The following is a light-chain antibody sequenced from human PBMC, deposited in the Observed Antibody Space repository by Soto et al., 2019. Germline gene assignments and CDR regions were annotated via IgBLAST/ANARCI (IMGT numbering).Light chain of an antibody. CDR3: QRYGSSPPVT. CDR1: QSVTSCC. V-gene: IGKV3-20*01. Sequence: EIVLTQSPGTLSLSPGERATLSCRASQSVTSCCLAWYQQKPGQAPRLLINGASNRATGIPDRFSASGSGTDFTLTINRPEPEDFAVYYCQRYGSSPPVTFGGGTKVEIK. J-gene: IGKJ4*01. CDR2: GAS.